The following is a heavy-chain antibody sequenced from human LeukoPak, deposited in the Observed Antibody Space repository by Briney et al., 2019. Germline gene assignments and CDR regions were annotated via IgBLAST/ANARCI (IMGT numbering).Heavy chain of an antibody. CDR2: IKQDGSEK. D-gene: IGHD3-22*01. CDR1: GFTFSSYW. CDR3: AREATPGVPRGLLL. J-gene: IGHJ4*02. Sequence: PGGSLRLSCAASGFTFSSYWMSWVRQAPGKGLEWVANIKQDGSEKYYVDSVKGRFTISRDNAKNSLYLQMNSLRAEDTAVYYCAREATPGVPRGLLLWGQGTLVTVSS. V-gene: IGHV3-7*01.